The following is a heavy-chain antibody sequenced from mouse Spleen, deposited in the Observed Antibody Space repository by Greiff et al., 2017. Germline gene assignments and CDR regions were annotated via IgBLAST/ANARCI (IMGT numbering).Heavy chain of an antibody. CDR2: ISYDGSN. D-gene: IGHD2-4*01. V-gene: IGHV3-6*01. CDR3: ASFPPLYYDYQYWYFDV. CDR1: GYSITSGYY. Sequence: EVKLQESGPGLVKPSQSLSLTCSVTGYSITSGYYWNWIRQFPGNKLEWMGYISYDGSNNYNPSLKNRISITRDTSKNQFFLKLNSVTTEDTATYYCASFPPLYYDYQYWYFDVWGTGTTVTVSS. J-gene: IGHJ1*03.